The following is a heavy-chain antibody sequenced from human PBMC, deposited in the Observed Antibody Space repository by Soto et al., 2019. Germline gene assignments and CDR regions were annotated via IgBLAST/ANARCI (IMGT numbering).Heavy chain of an antibody. V-gene: IGHV1-69*01. J-gene: IGHJ4*02. Sequence: QVQLVQSGAEVKKPGSSVKVSCKASGGTFSSYAISWVRQAPGQGLEWMGGIIPIFGTANYAQKFQGRVTITADESTSTAYMELSSLRSEDTAVYYCARGFERELGYCSSTSCYPYYFDYWGQGTLVTVSS. CDR1: GGTFSSYA. D-gene: IGHD2-2*01. CDR2: IIPIFGTA. CDR3: ARGFERELGYCSSTSCYPYYFDY.